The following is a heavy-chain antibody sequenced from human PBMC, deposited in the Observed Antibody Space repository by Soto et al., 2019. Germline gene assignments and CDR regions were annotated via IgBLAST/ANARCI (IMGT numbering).Heavy chain of an antibody. CDR1: GYTFTGYY. V-gene: IGHV1-2*04. CDR2: INPNSGGT. D-gene: IGHD4-4*01. J-gene: IGHJ6*02. Sequence: ASVKVSCKASGYTFTGYYMHWVRQAPGQGLEWMGWINPNSGGTNYAQKFQGWVTMTRGTSISTAYMELSRLRSDDTAVYYCARGHYSNPLYYYYYGMDVWGQGTTVTVSS. CDR3: ARGHYSNPLYYYYYGMDV.